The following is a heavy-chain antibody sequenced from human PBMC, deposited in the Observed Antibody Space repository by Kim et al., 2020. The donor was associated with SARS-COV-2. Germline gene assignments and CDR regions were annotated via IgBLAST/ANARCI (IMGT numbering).Heavy chain of an antibody. V-gene: IGHV4-39*07. J-gene: IGHJ6*02. Sequence: SETLSLTCTVSGGSISSSSYYWGWIRQPPGKGLEWIGSIYYSGSTYYNPSLKSRVTISVDTSKNQFSLKLSSVTAADTAMYYCARRVGGMDVWGQGTTVTVSS. CDR2: IYYSGST. D-gene: IGHD1-26*01. CDR1: GGSISSSSYY. CDR3: ARRVGGMDV.